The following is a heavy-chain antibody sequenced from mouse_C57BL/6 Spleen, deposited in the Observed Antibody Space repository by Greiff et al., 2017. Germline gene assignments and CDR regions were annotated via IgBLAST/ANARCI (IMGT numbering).Heavy chain of an antibody. V-gene: IGHV5-4*01. D-gene: IGHD1-1*01. CDR2: ISDGGSYT. Sequence: DVHLVESGGGLVKPGGSLKLSCGASGFTFSSYAMSWVRQTPEKRLEWVATISDGGSYTYYPDNVKGRFTISRDNAKNNLDLQMSHLKSEDTAMYYVARDRQSTTVVGGFAYWGQGTLVTVSA. CDR3: ARDRQSTTVVGGFAY. J-gene: IGHJ3*01. CDR1: GFTFSSYA.